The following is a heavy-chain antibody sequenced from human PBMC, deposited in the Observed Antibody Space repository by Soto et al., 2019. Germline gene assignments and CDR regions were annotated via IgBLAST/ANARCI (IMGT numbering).Heavy chain of an antibody. V-gene: IGHV4-59*01. Sequence: SETLSLTCTVSGGSISSYYWSWIRQPPGKGLEWIGYIYYSGSTNYNPSLKSRVTISVDTSKNQFSLKLSSVTAADTAVYYCASLAAAGTGYYYYGMDVWGQGTTVNVS. CDR3: ASLAAAGTGYYYYGMDV. D-gene: IGHD6-13*01. J-gene: IGHJ6*02. CDR2: IYYSGST. CDR1: GGSISSYY.